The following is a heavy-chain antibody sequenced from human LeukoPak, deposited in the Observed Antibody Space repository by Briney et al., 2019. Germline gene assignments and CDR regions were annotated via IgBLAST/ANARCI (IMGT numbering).Heavy chain of an antibody. CDR1: GGSISSGGYY. V-gene: IGHV4-30-2*01. Sequence: SETLSLTCTVSGGSISSGGYYWSWIRQPPGKGLEWIGYIYHSGSTYYTPSLKSRVTISVDRSKNQFSLKLSSVTAADTAVYYCARLRYDSSGYYTAPFDYWGQGTLVTVSS. CDR2: IYHSGST. J-gene: IGHJ4*02. D-gene: IGHD3-22*01. CDR3: ARLRYDSSGYYTAPFDY.